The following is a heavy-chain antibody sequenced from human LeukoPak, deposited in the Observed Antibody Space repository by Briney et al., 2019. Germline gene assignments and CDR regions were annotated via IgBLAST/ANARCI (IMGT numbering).Heavy chain of an antibody. CDR2: IKQDGSEK. CDR1: GLTLSSNW. Sequence: GGSLRVSCAASGLTLSSNWMSWVRQAPGKGLEWVANIKQDGSEKYYVDSVKGRFTISRDNAKNSLYLQMNSLRAEDTAVYYCARDSYGSGSCMYVWGQGTTVTVSS. J-gene: IGHJ6*02. CDR3: ARDSYGSGSCMYV. V-gene: IGHV3-7*01. D-gene: IGHD3-10*01.